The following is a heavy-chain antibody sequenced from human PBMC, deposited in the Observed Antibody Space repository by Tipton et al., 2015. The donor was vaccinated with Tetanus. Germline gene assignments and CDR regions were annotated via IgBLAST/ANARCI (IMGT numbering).Heavy chain of an antibody. CDR2: IDHSGNT. J-gene: IGHJ6*02. D-gene: IGHD3-22*01. Sequence: TLSLTCTVSGGSISSSSYYWGWIRQPPGKGLEWIGYIDHSGNTNYNPSLRSRVTMSLDTSKNQFSLKVTSVTAADTAVYFCTGDDYYDTSLRDYYGMDVWGPGTTVTVSS. CDR1: GGSISSSSYY. CDR3: TGDDYYDTSLRDYYGMDV. V-gene: IGHV4-61*05.